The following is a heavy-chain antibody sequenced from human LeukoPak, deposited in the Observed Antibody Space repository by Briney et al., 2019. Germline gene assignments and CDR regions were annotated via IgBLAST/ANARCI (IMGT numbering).Heavy chain of an antibody. CDR1: GFTFSDHY. V-gene: IGHV3-72*01. D-gene: IGHD1-26*01. J-gene: IGHJ4*02. CDR3: ARVNPSLYSGSLGWLDY. Sequence: GGSLGLSCAASGFTFSDHYMDWVRQAPGKGLEWVGRTRNKANSYTTEYAASVKGRFTISRDDSKNSLYLQMNSLRTEDTAVYYCARVNPSLYSGSLGWLDYWGQGTLVTVSS. CDR2: TRNKANSYTT.